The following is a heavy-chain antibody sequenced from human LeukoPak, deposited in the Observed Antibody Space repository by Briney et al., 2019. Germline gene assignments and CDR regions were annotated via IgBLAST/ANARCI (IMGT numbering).Heavy chain of an antibody. J-gene: IGHJ4*02. CDR2: ISGNGHHT. V-gene: IGHV3-23*01. CDR3: AKDANYYDSSGFFIPFDY. Sequence: GGSLRLSCSASGFAFSRFAMTWVRHLPGKGLDWVSTISGNGHHTYYGDSVKGRFPVSRDNSKNILYLQMDSLRADDSALYYCAKDANYYDSSGFFIPFDYWGQGTLVTVSS. CDR1: GFAFSRFA. D-gene: IGHD3-22*01.